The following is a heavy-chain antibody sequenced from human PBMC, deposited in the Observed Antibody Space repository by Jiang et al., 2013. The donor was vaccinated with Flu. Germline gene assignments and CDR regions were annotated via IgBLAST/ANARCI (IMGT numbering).Heavy chain of an antibody. CDR2: IYTSGST. Sequence: GPGLVKPSQTLSLTCTVSGGSISSGVYYWSWIRQPAGKGLEWIGRIYTSGSTNYNPSLKSRVTISVDTSKNQFSLKLSSVTAADTAVYYCAREWWSSSSPKFLDVFDIWGQGTMVTVSS. J-gene: IGHJ3*02. CDR1: GGSISSGVYY. V-gene: IGHV4-61*02. D-gene: IGHD6-6*01. CDR3: AREWWSSSSPKFLDVFDI.